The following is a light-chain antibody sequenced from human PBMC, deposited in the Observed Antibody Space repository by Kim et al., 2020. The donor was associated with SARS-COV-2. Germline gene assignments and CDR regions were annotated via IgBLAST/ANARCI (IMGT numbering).Light chain of an antibody. CDR3: NSRDSSGNHVV. Sequence: GQTVRITCQGDSPRSYYASWYQQKPGQAPVLVIYGKNNRPSGIPDRFSGSSSGNTASLTITGAQAEDEADYYCNSRDSSGNHVVFGGGTQLTVL. V-gene: IGLV3-19*01. J-gene: IGLJ2*01. CDR2: GKN. CDR1: SPRSYY.